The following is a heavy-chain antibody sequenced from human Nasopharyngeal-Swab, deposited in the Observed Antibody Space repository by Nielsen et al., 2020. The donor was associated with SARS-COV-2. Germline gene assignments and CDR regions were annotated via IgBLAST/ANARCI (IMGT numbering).Heavy chain of an antibody. V-gene: IGHV4-59*08. CDR3: TRCGGGCYSGRDY. J-gene: IGHJ4*02. D-gene: IGHD2-15*01. CDR2: ISYSGST. Sequence: SETLSLTCTVSGGSISTYYWSWIRQPPGKGLEWIGYISYSGSTNYNPSLKSRVTISVDTSRNQFSLNLNSVTAADTAMYYCTRCGGGCYSGRDYWGQGTLVTVSS. CDR1: GGSISTYY.